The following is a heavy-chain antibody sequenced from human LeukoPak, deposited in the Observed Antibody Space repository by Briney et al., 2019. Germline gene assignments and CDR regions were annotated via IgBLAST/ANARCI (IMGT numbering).Heavy chain of an antibody. J-gene: IGHJ4*02. D-gene: IGHD5-24*01. V-gene: IGHV3-74*01. CDR1: GFTFCRYL. Sequence: GGSLRHSSADPGFTFCRYLLCSVRQDPGKGLAWVSCIKTDGSITAYAGSVKGRFTIYRDNAKNTLYQQMNSLRADDTAVYYCARDGDAPMADFADWGQGTLVTVSS. CDR3: ARDGDAPMADFAD. CDR2: IKTDGSIT.